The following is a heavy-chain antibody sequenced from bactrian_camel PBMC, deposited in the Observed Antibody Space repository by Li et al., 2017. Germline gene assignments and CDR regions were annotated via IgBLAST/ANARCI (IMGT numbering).Heavy chain of an antibody. D-gene: IGHD4*01. CDR3: TAGWGYCDLQTDFIY. Sequence: QVQLVESGGGSVQAGGSLTLSCAASGYRENGHYLGWFRQAPGKDREGVAAIDGDGRTTYADAVKGLFTISRDNGKNTLVLEMHDPKPEDTAMYYCTAGWGYCDLQTDFIYWGQGTQVTVS. J-gene: IGHJ6*01. CDR2: IDGDGRT. V-gene: IGHV3S26*01. CDR1: GYRENGHY.